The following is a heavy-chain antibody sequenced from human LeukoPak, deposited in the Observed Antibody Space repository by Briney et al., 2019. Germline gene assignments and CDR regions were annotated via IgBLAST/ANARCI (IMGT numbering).Heavy chain of an antibody. D-gene: IGHD2-15*01. CDR3: ARHAEVGVWRAATHFCDY. CDR2: INPNSGGT. CDR1: GYTFTGYY. J-gene: IGHJ4*02. Sequence: ASVKVSCKASGYTFTGYYMHWVRQAPGQGLEWMGWINPNSGGTNYAQKFQGRVTMTRDTSISTAYMELSRLRSDDTAVYYCARHAEVGVWRAATHFCDYWGQGTLVTVSS. V-gene: IGHV1-2*02.